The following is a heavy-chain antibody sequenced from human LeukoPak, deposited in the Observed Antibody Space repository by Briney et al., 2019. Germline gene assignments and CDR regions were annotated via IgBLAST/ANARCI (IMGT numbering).Heavy chain of an antibody. Sequence: GGSLRLSCAASGFTFNNYSMNWVRQAPGTGLEWVSSIRSDSSYIYYADSVKGRFTISRDNAKSSLHLQMNSLRAEDTAVYYCAIDGLLYFGELDFWGQGTLVTVSS. CDR1: GFTFNNYS. D-gene: IGHD3-10*01. V-gene: IGHV3-21*01. CDR3: AIDGLLYFGELDF. CDR2: IRSDSSYI. J-gene: IGHJ4*02.